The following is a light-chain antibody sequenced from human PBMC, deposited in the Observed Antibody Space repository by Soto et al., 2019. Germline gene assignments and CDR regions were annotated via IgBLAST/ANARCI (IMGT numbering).Light chain of an antibody. V-gene: IGLV2-14*01. CDR2: EVS. J-gene: IGLJ1*01. CDR1: SSDVGGYNY. Sequence: QSVLTQPASVSGSPGQSITISCTGTSSDVGGYNYVSWYQQHPGKAPKLMIYEVSNRPSGVSNRFSGSKSGNTASLTISGLQAEDEADYCCNSYGSTSTRYVFGTGTKVTVL. CDR3: NSYGSTSTRYV.